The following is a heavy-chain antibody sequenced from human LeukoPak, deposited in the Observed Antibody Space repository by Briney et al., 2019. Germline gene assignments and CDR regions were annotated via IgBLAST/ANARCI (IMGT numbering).Heavy chain of an antibody. Sequence: PGGSLRLSCAASGLTFSSYSMNWVRQAPGKGLEWVSYISSSSSTIYYADSVKGRFTTSRDNAKNSLYLQMNSLRAEDTAVYYCAVGEVVPAAMLGYWGQGTLVTVSS. V-gene: IGHV3-48*01. CDR3: AVGEVVPAAMLGY. CDR2: ISSSSSTI. CDR1: GLTFSSYS. D-gene: IGHD2-2*01. J-gene: IGHJ4*02.